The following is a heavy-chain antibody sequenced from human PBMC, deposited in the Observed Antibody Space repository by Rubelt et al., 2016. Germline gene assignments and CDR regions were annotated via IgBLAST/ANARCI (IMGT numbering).Heavy chain of an antibody. V-gene: IGHV1-2*06. J-gene: IGHJ4*02. Sequence: QVQLVQSGAEVKKPGASVKVSCKASGYTFTGYYMHWVRQAPGQGLEWMGRINPNMGGQKCDEKFQGRLTMTREPSDSTGYMGLGRLGSDDTAVYYCASEYSSSWYDYWGQGTLVTVSS. D-gene: IGHD6-13*01. CDR1: GYTFTGYY. CDR3: ASEYSSSWYDY. CDR2: INPNMGGQ.